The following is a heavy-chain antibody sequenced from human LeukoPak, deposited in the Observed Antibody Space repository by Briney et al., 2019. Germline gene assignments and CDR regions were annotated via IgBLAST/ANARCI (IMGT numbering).Heavy chain of an antibody. Sequence: GGSLRLSCAASGFTVRTNYMSWVRQAPGKGLEWVSVIYTGGSTDYADSVKGRFTISRDTSKKTLYLQMNNLRAEDTAVYYCARSGGSGFQLDSWGQGTLVTVSS. V-gene: IGHV3-53*01. CDR3: ARSGGSGFQLDS. CDR2: IYTGGST. CDR1: GFTVRTNY. D-gene: IGHD1-26*01. J-gene: IGHJ4*02.